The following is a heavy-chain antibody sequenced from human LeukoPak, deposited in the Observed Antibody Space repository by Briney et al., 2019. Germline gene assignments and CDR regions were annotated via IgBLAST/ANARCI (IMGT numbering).Heavy chain of an antibody. J-gene: IGHJ3*02. CDR3: ARGFGPNAFDI. CDR1: GFTVSSNY. D-gene: IGHD3-3*01. CDR2: IYSGGST. V-gene: IGHV3-66*01. Sequence: GGSLRLSCAASGFTVSSNYMSWVRQAPGKGLEWVSVIYSGGSTYYADSVKGRFTISRDNSKNTLYLQVNSLRAEDTAVYYCARGFGPNAFDIWGQGTMVTVSS.